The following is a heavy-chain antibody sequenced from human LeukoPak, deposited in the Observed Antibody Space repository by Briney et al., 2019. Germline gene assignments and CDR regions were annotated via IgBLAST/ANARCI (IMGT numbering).Heavy chain of an antibody. V-gene: IGHV4-59*08. CDR1: GGSIGTFY. CDR2: IYVTGT. J-gene: IGHJ6*03. D-gene: IGHD3-16*02. CDR3: ARHIGGGIEDMDV. Sequence: SETLSLTCTVSGGSIGTFYWSWLRQSPGKGLEWIGYIYVTGTRYNPYLQSRVTISVDRSRNQFFLKLSSVTAADTAVYYCARHIGGGIEDMDVWGKGTKVIVSS.